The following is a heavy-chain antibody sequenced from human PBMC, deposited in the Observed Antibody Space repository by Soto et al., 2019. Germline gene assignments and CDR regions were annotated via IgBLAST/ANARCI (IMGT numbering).Heavy chain of an antibody. CDR1: GFNFRSYG. J-gene: IGHJ4*01. Sequence: PGGALRLSCAASGFNFRSYGLSWDRQAPGKGLEWVSDISGSGSVTNYADSVKGRFTISRDNSNNTLTLQMDSLRAEDTAVYYCAKGGVAAAWGCFGHYGHVPRFTVSS. CDR2: ISGSGSVT. CDR3: AKGGVAAAWGCFGH. V-gene: IGHV3-23*01. D-gene: IGHD6-13*01.